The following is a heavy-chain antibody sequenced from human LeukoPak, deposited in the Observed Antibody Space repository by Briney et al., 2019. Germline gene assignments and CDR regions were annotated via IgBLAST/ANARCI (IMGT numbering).Heavy chain of an antibody. Sequence: GASVKVSFKASGYTSTSYYIHWVRQAPGQGLEWMGVINPSGGSTTYAQNFQGRVTMTRDTSTTTVYMEVSSLRSADTALYYCARDPEANWAFFDHWGQGTLVTVSS. J-gene: IGHJ4*02. V-gene: IGHV1-46*01. D-gene: IGHD7-27*01. CDR3: ARDPEANWAFFDH. CDR1: GYTSTSYY. CDR2: INPSGGST.